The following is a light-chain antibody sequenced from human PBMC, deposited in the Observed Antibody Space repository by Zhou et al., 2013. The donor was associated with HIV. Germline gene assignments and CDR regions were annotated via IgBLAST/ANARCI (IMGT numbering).Light chain of an antibody. Sequence: DIQMAQSPSTLSASVGDTVTISCRASQDVSRWLAWYQQKPGEAPKLLIYKASKLDSGVPSRFSGSGSGTDFTLTISSLQSDDFATCYSAGSVTFGGGTRVEIK. CDR1: QDVSRW. CDR2: KAS. J-gene: IGKJ4*01. V-gene: IGKV1-5*03. CDR3: AGSVT.